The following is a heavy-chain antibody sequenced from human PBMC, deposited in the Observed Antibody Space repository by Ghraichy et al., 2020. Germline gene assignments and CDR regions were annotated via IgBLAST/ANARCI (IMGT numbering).Heavy chain of an antibody. J-gene: IGHJ4*02. CDR3: ARDPAYPTPTYYFDY. V-gene: IGHV3-30*04. Sequence: GSLRLSCAASGFTFSSYAMHWVRQAPGKGLEWVAVISYDGSNKYYVDSVKGRFTISRDNSKNTLYLQMNSLRAEDTAVYYCARDPAYPTPTYYFDYWGQGTLVTVSS. CDR1: GFTFSSYA. D-gene: IGHD2-21*01. CDR2: ISYDGSNK.